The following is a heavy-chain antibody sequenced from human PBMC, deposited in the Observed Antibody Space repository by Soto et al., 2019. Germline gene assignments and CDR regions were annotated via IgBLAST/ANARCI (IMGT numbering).Heavy chain of an antibody. D-gene: IGHD6-19*01. CDR1: GFTFSGYW. CDR2: INPDGSQK. Sequence: EVHLVESGGGLVQPGGSLRLSCAASGFTFSGYWMSWVRQPPGKGLEWVASINPDGSQKFYVDSVMGQFTISRDNAKNSLSLQMISLRAEDTAVYYCARWESSGWYLGIWGQGTLVTVSS. CDR3: ARWESSGWYLGI. J-gene: IGHJ4*02. V-gene: IGHV3-7*03.